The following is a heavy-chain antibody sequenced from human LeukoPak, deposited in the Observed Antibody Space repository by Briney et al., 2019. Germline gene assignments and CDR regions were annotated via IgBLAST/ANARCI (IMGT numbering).Heavy chain of an antibody. V-gene: IGHV3-53*01. Sequence: GGSLRLSCAASGFTVSSNYMSWVRQAPGKGLEWVSVIYSGGSTYYADSVKGRFTISRDNSKNTLYFQMNSLRAEDTAVYYCARVRYSSGFDYWGQGTLVTVSS. CDR1: GFTVSSNY. CDR3: ARVRYSSGFDY. CDR2: IYSGGST. J-gene: IGHJ4*02. D-gene: IGHD6-19*01.